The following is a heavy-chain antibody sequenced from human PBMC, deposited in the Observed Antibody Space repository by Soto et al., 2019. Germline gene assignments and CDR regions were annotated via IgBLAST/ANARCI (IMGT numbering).Heavy chain of an antibody. CDR1: GYTFSGHF. D-gene: IGHD2-2*01. V-gene: IGHV1-2*02. Sequence: QVQLVQSGAEVRKPGASVKVSCKASGYTFSGHFMHWVRQAPGQLLEWRGWINPNNIGATNYAQMFQGRVTMTRDTSINTVYMELTTLRSDDTAVYYCARRGFCNTTSCRAFDYWGQGSLVTVSS. CDR3: ARRGFCNTTSCRAFDY. CDR2: INPNNIGAT. J-gene: IGHJ4*02.